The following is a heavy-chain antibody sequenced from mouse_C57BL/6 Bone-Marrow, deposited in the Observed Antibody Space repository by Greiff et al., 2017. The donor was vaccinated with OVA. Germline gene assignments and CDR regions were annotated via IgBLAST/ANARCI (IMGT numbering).Heavy chain of an antibody. CDR2: INPDSSTI. V-gene: IGHV4-1*01. J-gene: IGHJ2*01. D-gene: IGHD2-2*01. Sequence: EVKLMESGGGLVQPGGSLKLSCAASGIAFSSYWMSWVRRAPGKGLEWIGEINPDSSTINYAPSLKDKFIISRDNANNTLYLQMSKVRSEDTAIDYCARLGVGYHGNDFDYWGQGTTLTVSS. CDR1: GIAFSSYW. CDR3: ARLGVGYHGNDFDY.